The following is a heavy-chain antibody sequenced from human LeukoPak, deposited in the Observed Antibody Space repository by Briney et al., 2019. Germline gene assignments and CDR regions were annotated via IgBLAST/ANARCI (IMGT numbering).Heavy chain of an antibody. V-gene: IGHV3-66*01. D-gene: IGHD3-10*01. J-gene: IGHJ4*02. CDR1: GFTFSITY. Sequence: GGSLRLSCTASGFTFSITYMAWVRQAPGKGLEWVSVIYGGGDAYYADSVKGRFIIARDNSKKTLSLQMNNLRVDDTAVYYCARDRGRLDRSPLYYFDYWGQGTLVTVSS. CDR2: IYGGGDA. CDR3: ARDRGRLDRSPLYYFDY.